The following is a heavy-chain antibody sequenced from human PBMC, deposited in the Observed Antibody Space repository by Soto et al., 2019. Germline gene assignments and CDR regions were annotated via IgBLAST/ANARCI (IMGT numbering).Heavy chain of an antibody. CDR2: IIPIVGTA. D-gene: IGHD3-3*01. CDR1: GGTFSSYA. J-gene: IGHJ6*02. V-gene: IGHV1-69*06. Sequence: GASVKVSCKASGGTFSSYAISWVRQAPGQGLEWMGGIIPIVGTANYAQKFQGRVTITADKSTSTAYMELSSLRSEDTAVYYCARDSYYDFWSGYNNYGMDVWGQGTTVTVSS. CDR3: ARDSYYDFWSGYNNYGMDV.